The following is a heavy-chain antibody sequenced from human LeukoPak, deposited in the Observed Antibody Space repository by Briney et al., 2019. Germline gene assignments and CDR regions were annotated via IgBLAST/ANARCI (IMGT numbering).Heavy chain of an antibody. D-gene: IGHD5-24*01. V-gene: IGHV1-18*04. CDR1: GYTFTSYG. J-gene: IGHJ4*02. CDR2: ISAYNGNT. Sequence: VASVKVSCKASGYTFTSYGISWVRQAPGQGLEWMGWISAYNGNTNYAQKLQGRVTMTTNTSTSTAYMELRSLRSDDTAVYYCARVRDGRPPDYWGQGTLVTVSS. CDR3: ARVRDGRPPDY.